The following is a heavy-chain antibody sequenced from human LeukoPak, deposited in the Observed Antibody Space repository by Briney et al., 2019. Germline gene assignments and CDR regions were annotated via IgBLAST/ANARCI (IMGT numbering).Heavy chain of an antibody. CDR1: GFTFGDYA. CDR2: ISSSSSYI. Sequence: PGRSLRLSCTASGFTFGDYAMSWFRQAPGKGLEWVSSISSSSSYIYYADSVKGRFTISRDNAKNSLYLQMNSLRAEDTAVYYCARDKSFDPWGQGTLVTVSS. V-gene: IGHV3-21*01. J-gene: IGHJ5*02. CDR3: ARDKSFDP.